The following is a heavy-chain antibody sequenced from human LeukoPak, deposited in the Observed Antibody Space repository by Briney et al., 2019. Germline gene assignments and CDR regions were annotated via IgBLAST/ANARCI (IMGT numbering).Heavy chain of an antibody. CDR2: IYYSGST. V-gene: IGHV4-61*01. CDR3: ARDSNRNAFDI. Sequence: SETLSLTCTVSGVSISTSSYYWGWIRQPPGKGLEWIGYIYYSGSTNYNPSLKSRVTISVDTSKNQFSLKLSSVTAADTAVYYCARDSNRNAFDIWGQGTMVTVSS. CDR1: GVSISTSSYY. J-gene: IGHJ3*02.